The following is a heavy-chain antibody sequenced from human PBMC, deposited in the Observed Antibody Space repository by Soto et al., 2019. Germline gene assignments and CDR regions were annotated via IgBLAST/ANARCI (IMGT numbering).Heavy chain of an antibody. CDR1: GGSISDSRHT. CDR2: IDHRGNT. J-gene: IGHJ4*02. Sequence: QLQLQESASGLVKPSQTLALTCAVSGGSISDSRHTWSWIRQPPGKALEWIGYIDHRGNTYYLPSLRRRASLSVDTSKNQFALELTSVTAADTAFYFCARSRGGYYLVNWGQGNLVTVSS. D-gene: IGHD2-8*02. V-gene: IGHV4-30-2*01. CDR3: ARSRGGYYLVN.